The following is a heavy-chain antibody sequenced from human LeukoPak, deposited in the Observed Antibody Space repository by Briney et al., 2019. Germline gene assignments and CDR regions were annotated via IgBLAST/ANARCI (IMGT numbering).Heavy chain of an antibody. J-gene: IGHJ3*02. V-gene: IGHV4-31*03. Sequence: NPSETLSLTCTVSGGSISSGGYYWSWIRQHPGKGLEWIGYIYYSGSTYYNPSLKSRVTISVDTSKNQFSLKLSSVTAADTAVYYCARDPTPENLAFDIWGQGTMATVSS. CDR2: IYYSGST. CDR1: GGSISSGGYY. CDR3: ARDPTPENLAFDI.